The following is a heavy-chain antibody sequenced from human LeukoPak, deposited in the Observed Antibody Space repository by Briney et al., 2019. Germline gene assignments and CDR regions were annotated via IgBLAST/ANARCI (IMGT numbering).Heavy chain of an antibody. J-gene: IGHJ5*02. Sequence: PSETLSLTCTVSGGSISSHYWSWIRQPPGKGLEWIGYIYYSGSTNYNPSLKSRVTISVDTSKNQFSLKLSSVTAADTAVYYCARVCGSTSCYTQNWFGPWGQGTLVTVSS. CDR1: GGSISSHY. CDR2: IYYSGST. V-gene: IGHV4-59*11. D-gene: IGHD2-2*02. CDR3: ARVCGSTSCYTQNWFGP.